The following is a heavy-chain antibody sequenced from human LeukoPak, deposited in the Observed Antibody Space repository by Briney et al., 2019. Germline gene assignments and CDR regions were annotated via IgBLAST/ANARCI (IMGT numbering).Heavy chain of an antibody. D-gene: IGHD1-26*01. CDR1: GFTFSSYA. CDR3: AKGRHRGGGSYRRASDY. Sequence: GGSLRLSCAASGFTFSSYAMHWVRQAPGKGLEWVAVISYDGSNKYYADSVKGRFTISRDNSKNTLYLQMNSLRAEDTAVYYWAKGRHRGGGSYRRASDYWGQGTLVAVSS. V-gene: IGHV3-30*04. CDR2: ISYDGSNK. J-gene: IGHJ4*02.